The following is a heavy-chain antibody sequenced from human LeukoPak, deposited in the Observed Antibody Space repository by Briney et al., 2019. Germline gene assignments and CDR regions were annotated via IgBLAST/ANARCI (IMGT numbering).Heavy chain of an antibody. CDR2: ISSSSSYI. J-gene: IGHJ4*02. CDR3: ARDKGYLFDY. V-gene: IGHV3-21*01. Sequence: GGSLRLSCAASGFTFSIYSMNWVRQAPGKGLEWVSSISSSSSYIYFADSVKGRFTISRDNAKNSLYLQMNSLRAEDTAVYYCARDKGYLFDYWGQGTLVTVSS. CDR1: GFTFSIYS. D-gene: IGHD5-18*01.